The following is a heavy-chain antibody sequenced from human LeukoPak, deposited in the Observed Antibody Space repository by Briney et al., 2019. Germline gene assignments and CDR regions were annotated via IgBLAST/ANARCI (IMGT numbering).Heavy chain of an antibody. D-gene: IGHD5-18*01. CDR3: ARVRGRGYSYGALHFDY. V-gene: IGHV4-4*02. CDR2: IYHSGST. Sequence: SGTLSLTCAVSGGSISCSNWWSWVRQPPGKWLEWIGEIYHSGSTNYNPSLKSRVTISVDKSKNQFSLKLSSVTAADTAVYYCARVRGRGYSYGALHFDYWGQGTLVTVSS. J-gene: IGHJ4*02. CDR1: GGSISCSNW.